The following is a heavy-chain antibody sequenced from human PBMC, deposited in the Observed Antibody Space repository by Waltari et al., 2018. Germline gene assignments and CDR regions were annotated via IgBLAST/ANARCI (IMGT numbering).Heavy chain of an antibody. CDR2: IKQDGSEK. Sequence: EVQLVESGGGLVQPGGSLRLSCAASGFTFSSYWMSWVRQAPGKGLEWVANIKQDGSEKYYVDSVKGRLTISRDNAKNSLYLQRNSLRAEDTAVYYCARGREATYYYDSSGYYYFDYWGQGTLVTVSS. J-gene: IGHJ4*02. CDR1: GFTFSSYW. V-gene: IGHV3-7*01. D-gene: IGHD3-22*01. CDR3: ARGREATYYYDSSGYYYFDY.